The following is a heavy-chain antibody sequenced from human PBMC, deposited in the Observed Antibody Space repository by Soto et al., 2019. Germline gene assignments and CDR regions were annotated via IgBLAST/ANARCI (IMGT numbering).Heavy chain of an antibody. D-gene: IGHD3-10*01. CDR3: AVPYTLWFADLGV. J-gene: IGHJ6*04. Sequence: GGSLRLSCAASGFTVSNNYMTWVRQAPGKGLEWVSVIYSGGSTYYADSVKGRFIISRDNSKNTLYLQMNSLRAEDTAVYYCAVPYTLWFADLGVWGRGTTVTVSS. CDR1: GFTVSNNY. V-gene: IGHV3-66*01. CDR2: IYSGGST.